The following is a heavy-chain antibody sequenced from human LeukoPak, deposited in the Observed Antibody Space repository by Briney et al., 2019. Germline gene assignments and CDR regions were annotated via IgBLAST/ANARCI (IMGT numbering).Heavy chain of an antibody. V-gene: IGHV1-2*02. CDR1: GYTFTGYY. Sequence: ASVKVSCKPSGYTFTGYYIHWVRLAPGQGLEWMGWINPNSGGTNFAQKLRSRVTMTRDTSISTAYMELGSLRPDDTAVYFCARALPKKVATTITWGDAFDIWGQGTMVTVSS. J-gene: IGHJ3*02. CDR2: INPNSGGT. CDR3: ARALPKKVATTITWGDAFDI. D-gene: IGHD4-23*01.